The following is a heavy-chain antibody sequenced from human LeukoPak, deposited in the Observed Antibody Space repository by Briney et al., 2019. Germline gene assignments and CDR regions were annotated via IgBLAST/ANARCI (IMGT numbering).Heavy chain of an antibody. CDR2: ISSSSSTI. Sequence: PGGSLRLSCAASGFTFSSYSMNWVRQAPGKGLEWVSYISSSSSTIYDADSVKGRFTISRDNAKNSLYLQMNSLRAEDTAVYYCARDGVVGASMGWRGYYFDYWGQGPLVTVSS. CDR1: GFTFSSYS. D-gene: IGHD1-26*01. J-gene: IGHJ4*02. CDR3: ARDGVVGASMGWRGYYFDY. V-gene: IGHV3-48*01.